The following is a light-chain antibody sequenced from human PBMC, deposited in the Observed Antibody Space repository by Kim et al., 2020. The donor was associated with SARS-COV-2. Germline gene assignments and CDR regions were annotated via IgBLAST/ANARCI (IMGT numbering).Light chain of an antibody. CDR2: DEA. Sequence: SPGERATLSCRASQSVSNFFAGYQQKQARAPRRLINDEASSATGSPASLRGSRAGTDFSRTITSLEPEDVAVYYCRHRYNWPPGSFGQGTKLEI. CDR1: QSVSNF. J-gene: IGKJ2*01. V-gene: IGKV3-11*01. CDR3: RHRYNWPPGS.